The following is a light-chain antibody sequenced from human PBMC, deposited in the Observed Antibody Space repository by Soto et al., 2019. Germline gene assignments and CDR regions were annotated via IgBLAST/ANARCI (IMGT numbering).Light chain of an antibody. Sequence: IQLTQSPSSLSASVGDRVTITCRASQGISSYLAWYQQEPGKAPKLLIYSASTLQTGVPSRFSGSGSGTDFTLTISSLQPEDFATYYCQQLSSYPWTFGRGTKLDIK. CDR3: QQLSSYPWT. CDR1: QGISSY. J-gene: IGKJ1*01. CDR2: SAS. V-gene: IGKV1-9*01.